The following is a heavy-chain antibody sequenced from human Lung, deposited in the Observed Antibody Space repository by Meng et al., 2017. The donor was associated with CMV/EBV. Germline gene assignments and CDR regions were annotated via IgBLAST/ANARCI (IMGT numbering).Heavy chain of an antibody. CDR2: ITASGGST. CDR1: GFTFSNFA. CDR3: AKVDSGSRYRGFFDY. Sequence: GGSXRLXCAASGFTFSNFAMSWVRQAPGKGLEWVSPITASGGSTYYADSVKGRFTISRDNSKNTLYLQMNRLRAEDTAVYYCAKVDSGSRYRGFFDYWGKGTXVTVSS. J-gene: IGHJ4*02. V-gene: IGHV3-23*01. D-gene: IGHD6-13*01.